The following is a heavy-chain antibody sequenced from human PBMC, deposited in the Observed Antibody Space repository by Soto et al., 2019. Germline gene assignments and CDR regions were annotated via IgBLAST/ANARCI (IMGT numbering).Heavy chain of an antibody. CDR3: AREGVAPYYYYGMDV. CDR2: ISTYNRDT. J-gene: IGHJ6*02. D-gene: IGHD5-12*01. V-gene: IGHV1-18*01. Sequence: ASVKVSCKTSGYSYRIYAITWVRQAPGQGLEWMGWISTYNRDTRYAQRFQGRVSMTTDTSTSTVHMEVRSLRSDDTAVYYCAREGVAPYYYYGMDVWGQGTPVTVSS. CDR1: GYSYRIYA.